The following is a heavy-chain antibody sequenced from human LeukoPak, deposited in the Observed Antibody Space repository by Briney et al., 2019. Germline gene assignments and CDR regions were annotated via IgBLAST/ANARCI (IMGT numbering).Heavy chain of an antibody. V-gene: IGHV4-59*01. CDR2: IYYSGST. J-gene: IGHJ4*02. D-gene: IGHD3-22*01. CDR3: ARASYYYDSSGPSPLDY. Sequence: SETLSLTCTVSGGSISSYYWSWIRQPPGKGLEWIGYIYYSGSTNYNPSLKSRVTISVDTSKNQFSLKLSSATAADTAVYYCARASYYYDSSGPSPLDYWGQGTLVTVSS. CDR1: GGSISSYY.